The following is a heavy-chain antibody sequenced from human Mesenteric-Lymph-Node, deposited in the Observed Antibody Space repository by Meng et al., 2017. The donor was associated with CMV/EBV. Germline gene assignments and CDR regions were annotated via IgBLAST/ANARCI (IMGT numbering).Heavy chain of an antibody. V-gene: IGHV3-23*01. J-gene: IGHJ4*02. CDR3: ARDYGDSGY. CDR2: ISGKAKSA. D-gene: IGHD4-17*01. Sequence: LRLAGAGSGFDFSTYAISWVRQAPGKGLQWVSSISGKAKSANYSDSVKGRFTISRDNSKNTVSLQMNSLSAEDTALYYCARDYGDSGYWGQGTLVTVSS. CDR1: GFDFSTYA.